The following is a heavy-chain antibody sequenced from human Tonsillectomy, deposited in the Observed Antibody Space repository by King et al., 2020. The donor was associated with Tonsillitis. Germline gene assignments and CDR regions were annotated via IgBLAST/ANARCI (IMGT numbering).Heavy chain of an antibody. V-gene: IGHV3-23*04. CDR2: ISGSGDTT. J-gene: IGHJ4*02. D-gene: IGHD3-3*01. CDR3: AHQYYDFWTGYSYFDY. Sequence: VQLVESGGGLVQPGGSLTLSCAASGFTFSSYAMSWVRQAPGKGLEWVSAISGSGDTTFYADSVKGRFTISRDNSKNTLYLQMNSLRAEDTAVYYCAHQYYDFWTGYSYFDYWGQGTLVTVSS. CDR1: GFTFSSYA.